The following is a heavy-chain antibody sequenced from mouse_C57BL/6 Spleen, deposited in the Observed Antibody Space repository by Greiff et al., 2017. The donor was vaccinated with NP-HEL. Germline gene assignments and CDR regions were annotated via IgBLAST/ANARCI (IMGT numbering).Heavy chain of an antibody. D-gene: IGHD2-3*01. CDR1: GFSLTSYG. Sequence: VMLVESGPGLVQPSQSLSITCTVSGFSLTSYGVHWVRQPPGKGLEWLGVIWSGGSTDYNAAFISRLSISKDNSKSQVFFKMNSLQADDTAIYYCAKNDGYYRGFAYWGQGTLVTVSA. J-gene: IGHJ3*01. V-gene: IGHV2-4*01. CDR2: IWSGGST. CDR3: AKNDGYYRGFAY.